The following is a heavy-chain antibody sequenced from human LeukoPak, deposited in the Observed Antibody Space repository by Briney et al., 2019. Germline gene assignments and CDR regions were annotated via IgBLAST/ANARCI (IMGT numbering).Heavy chain of an antibody. V-gene: IGHV1-18*01. CDR3: ARERDRTTVARYHSGFDP. J-gene: IGHJ5*02. CDR1: GYTFTSYG. CDR2: ISAYNGST. Sequence: ASVKVSCKASGYTFTSYGISWVRQAPGQGLEWMGWISAYNGSTNYAQKLQGRVTMTTDTSTSTAYMELRSLRSEDTAVYYCARERDRTTVARYHSGFDPWGQGTLVTVSS. D-gene: IGHD4-23*01.